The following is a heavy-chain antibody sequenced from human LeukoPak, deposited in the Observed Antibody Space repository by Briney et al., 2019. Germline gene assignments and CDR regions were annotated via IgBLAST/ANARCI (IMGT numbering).Heavy chain of an antibody. J-gene: IGHJ4*02. V-gene: IGHV4-39*01. CDR3: AKHEGSYYDKSGYTFDF. Sequence: PSETLSLTCSVSTGSVNSGVYYWGWVRQPPGKGLEWIGSIHSSGNSYCNPSLKSRVTLSVDTSKNQFSLKLSSVTAAGRAVYYCAKHEGSYYDKSGYTFDFWGLGTLVTVSS. CDR1: TGSVNSGVYY. CDR2: IHSSGNS. D-gene: IGHD3-22*01.